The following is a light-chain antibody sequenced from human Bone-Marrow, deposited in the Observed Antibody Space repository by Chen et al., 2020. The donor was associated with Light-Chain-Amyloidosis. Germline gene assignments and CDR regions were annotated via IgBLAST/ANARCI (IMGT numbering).Light chain of an antibody. CDR1: DLPTKY. Sequence: SYELKQPPSVSVSPAQTARITCSGDDLPTKYAYWYQQKPGQAPVLVIHRDTERPSGISERFSGSSSGTTATLTISGVQAEDEADYHCQSADSSGTYEVIFGGGTKLTVL. CDR2: RDT. J-gene: IGLJ2*01. CDR3: QSADSSGTYEVI. V-gene: IGLV3-25*03.